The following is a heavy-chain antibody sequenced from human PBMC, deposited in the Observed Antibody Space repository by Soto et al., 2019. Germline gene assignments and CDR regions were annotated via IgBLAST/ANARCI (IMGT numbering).Heavy chain of an antibody. CDR2: SSSSSSYI. CDR3: ARLMARFFQIDY. CDR1: GFTFSSYS. J-gene: IGHJ4*02. V-gene: IGHV3-21*01. D-gene: IGHD3-3*01. Sequence: EVQLVESGGGLVKPGGSLRLSCAASGFTFSSYSMNWVRQAPGKGVEWVSASSSSSSYIYYAGSVKGRFTISRNNAKNSLYLQVNSLRAEDTAVYYCARLMARFFQIDYWGQGTLVTVSS.